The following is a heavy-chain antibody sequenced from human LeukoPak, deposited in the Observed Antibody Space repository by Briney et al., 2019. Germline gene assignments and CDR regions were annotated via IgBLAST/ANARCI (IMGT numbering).Heavy chain of an antibody. CDR3: ARDSNYDFWSGHMSRPPAGLDY. CDR1: GFTFDDYG. D-gene: IGHD3-3*01. V-gene: IGHV3-20*04. CDR2: INWNGGST. Sequence: GGSLRLSCAASGFTFDDYGMSWVRQAPGKGLEWVSGINWNGGSTGCADSVKGRFTISRDNAKNSLYLQMNSLRAEDTALYYCARDSNYDFWSGHMSRPPAGLDYWGQGTLVTVSS. J-gene: IGHJ4*02.